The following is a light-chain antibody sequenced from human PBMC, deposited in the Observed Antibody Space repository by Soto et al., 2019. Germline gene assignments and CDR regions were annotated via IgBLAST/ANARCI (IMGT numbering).Light chain of an antibody. Sequence: ELTQWPGTLSLSLGESSTLSCRASQRVXNNYLAWYQQKPAHAPRLRXDDASTRATASPDRISGGGSGTDFTLPITGLDPEDVAVYYFQQYGRSRGTFGQGTKVDIK. CDR1: QRVXNNY. CDR3: QQYGRSRGT. V-gene: IGKV3-20*01. CDR2: DAS. J-gene: IGKJ1*01.